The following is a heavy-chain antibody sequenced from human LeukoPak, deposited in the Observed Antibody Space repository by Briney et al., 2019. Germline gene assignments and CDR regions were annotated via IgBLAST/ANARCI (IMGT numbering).Heavy chain of an antibody. CDR2: ISAYNGNT. CDR3: ARSLTIFGVVTPYNWFDP. D-gene: IGHD3-3*01. Sequence: ASVKVSCKASGYTFTSYGISWVRQAPGQGLEWMGWISAYNGNTNYAQKLQGRVTMTTDTSTSTAYMELRSLRSDDTAVYYCARSLTIFGVVTPYNWFDPWGQGTLVTVSS. J-gene: IGHJ5*02. V-gene: IGHV1-18*01. CDR1: GYTFTSYG.